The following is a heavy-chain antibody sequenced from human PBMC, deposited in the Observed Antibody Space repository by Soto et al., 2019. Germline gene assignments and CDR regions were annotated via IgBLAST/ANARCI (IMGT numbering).Heavy chain of an antibody. Sequence: SETLSLTCAVSGGSISSSNWWSWVRQPPGKGLEWIGEIYHSGSTNYNPSLKSRVTISVDKSKNQFSLKLSSVTAADTAVYYCARAILIQLRDYYYYGMDVWGQGTKVTVSS. CDR2: IYHSGST. V-gene: IGHV4-4*02. D-gene: IGHD5-18*01. CDR3: ARAILIQLRDYYYYGMDV. CDR1: GGSISSSNW. J-gene: IGHJ6*02.